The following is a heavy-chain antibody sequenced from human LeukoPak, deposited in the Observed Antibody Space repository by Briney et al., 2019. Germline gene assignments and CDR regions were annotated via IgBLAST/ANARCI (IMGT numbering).Heavy chain of an antibody. CDR3: AKAGAPEPHSSGDYFDY. D-gene: IGHD3-22*01. V-gene: IGHV3-48*01. J-gene: IGHJ4*02. Sequence: PGGSLRLSCAASGFTFSSYSMNWVRQAPGKGLEWVSYISSSSSTIYYADSVKGRFTISRDNAKNSLYLQMNSLRAEDTALYYCAKAGAPEPHSSGDYFDYWGQGTLVTVSS. CDR1: GFTFSSYS. CDR2: ISSSSSTI.